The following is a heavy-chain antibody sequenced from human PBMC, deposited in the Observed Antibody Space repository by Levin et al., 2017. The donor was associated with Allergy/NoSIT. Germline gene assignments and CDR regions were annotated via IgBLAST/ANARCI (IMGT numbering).Heavy chain of an antibody. V-gene: IGHV4-39*07. CDR1: GGSISSSSYY. CDR2: IYYSGST. D-gene: IGHD3-22*01. Sequence: PSETLSLTCTVSGGSISSSSYYWGWIRQPPGKGLEWIGSIYYSGSTYYNPSLKSRVTISVDTSKNQFSLKLSSVTAADTAVYYCARDGPHYYYDSSGYHPRGAFDIWGQGTMVTVSS. J-gene: IGHJ3*02. CDR3: ARDGPHYYYDSSGYHPRGAFDI.